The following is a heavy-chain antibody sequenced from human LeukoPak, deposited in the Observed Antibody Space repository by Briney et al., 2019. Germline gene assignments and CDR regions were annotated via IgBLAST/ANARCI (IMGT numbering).Heavy chain of an antibody. D-gene: IGHD3-16*01. CDR1: GGSFSGYY. CDR2: INHSGST. Sequence: SETLSLTCAVYGGSFSGYYWSWIRQPPGKGLEWIGEINHSGSTNYNPSLKSRVTISVDTSKNQFSLKLSSVTAADTAVYYCARAHMITFGGVKTRSGRWFDPWGQRTLVTVSS. CDR3: ARAHMITFGGVKTRSGRWFDP. J-gene: IGHJ5*02. V-gene: IGHV4-34*01.